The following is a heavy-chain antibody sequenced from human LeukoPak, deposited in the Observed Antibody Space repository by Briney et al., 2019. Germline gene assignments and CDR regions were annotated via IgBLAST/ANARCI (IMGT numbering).Heavy chain of an antibody. D-gene: IGHD6-19*01. CDR1: GYTFTSYY. V-gene: IGHV1-46*01. Sequence: GASVKVSCKASGYTFTSYYMHWVRQAPGQGLEWMGIINPSGGSTSYAQKFQGRVTMTTETSTSTAYMELSSLIFDDTAVYYCARHHSSGWPLDAFDIWGQGTMVTVSS. J-gene: IGHJ3*02. CDR2: INPSGGST. CDR3: ARHHSSGWPLDAFDI.